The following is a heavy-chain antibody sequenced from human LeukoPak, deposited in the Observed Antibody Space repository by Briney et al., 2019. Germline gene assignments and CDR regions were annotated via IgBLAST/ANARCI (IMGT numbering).Heavy chain of an antibody. V-gene: IGHV4-34*01. CDR3: ARDRH. CDR1: GGSFSAYY. CDR2: INHSGST. J-gene: IGHJ4*02. Sequence: PSETLSLTCAVYGGSFSAYYWSWIRQPPGKGLEWIGEINHSGSTYYNPSLKSRVTISVDTSKDQFSLKLSSVTAADTAVYYCARDRHWGQGTLVTVSS.